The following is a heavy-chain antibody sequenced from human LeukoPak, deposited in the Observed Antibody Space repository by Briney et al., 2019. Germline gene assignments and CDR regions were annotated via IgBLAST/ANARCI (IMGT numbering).Heavy chain of an antibody. CDR3: TTSYSGNSWYDWFGP. V-gene: IGHV3-73*01. CDR2: VRTKANTYAT. Sequence: GGSLRLSCAASGFTFSGSSIHWVRQASGKGLEWVGLVRTKANTYATAYAASVTGRFTISRDDSKTTSYLQMNSLKTEDTALYFCTTSYSGNSWYDWFGPWGQGTLVTVSS. CDR1: GFTFSGSS. J-gene: IGHJ5*02. D-gene: IGHD6-13*01.